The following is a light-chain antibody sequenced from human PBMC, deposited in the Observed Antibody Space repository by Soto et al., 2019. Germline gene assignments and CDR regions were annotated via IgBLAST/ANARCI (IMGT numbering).Light chain of an antibody. Sequence: EIVLTQSPRTLSLSPGERATLSCRASQSVSSGFLAWYQQKPGQAPRLLIYGASSRATGIPDRFSGSGSGADFTLTISRLEPEDFAVYYCQQYGSSPQTFGQGTKVDIK. J-gene: IGKJ1*01. CDR2: GAS. CDR3: QQYGSSPQT. CDR1: QSVSSGF. V-gene: IGKV3-20*01.